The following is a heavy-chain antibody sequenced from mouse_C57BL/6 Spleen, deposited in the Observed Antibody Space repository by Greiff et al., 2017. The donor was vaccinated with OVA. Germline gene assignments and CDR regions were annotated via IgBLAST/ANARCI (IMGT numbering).Heavy chain of an antibody. J-gene: IGHJ2*01. CDR1: GYAFSSSW. CDR3: ARSSYGNYAFDY. CDR2: IYPGDGDT. D-gene: IGHD2-10*01. V-gene: IGHV1-82*01. Sequence: VKLQESGPELVKPGASVKISCKASGYAFSSSWMNWVKQRPGKGLEWIGRIYPGDGDTNYNGKFKGKATLTADKSSSTAYMQLSSLTSEDSAVYFCARSSYGNYAFDYWGQGTTLTVSS.